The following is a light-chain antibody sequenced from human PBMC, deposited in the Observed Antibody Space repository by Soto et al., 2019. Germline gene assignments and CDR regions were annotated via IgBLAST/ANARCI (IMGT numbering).Light chain of an antibody. CDR2: DAS. CDR1: QSLSSY. Sequence: IVVTQSPAALSLSPGERATLSCRASQSLSSYLAWYQQKPGQAPRLLIYDASNRATGIPARFSGSGSGTDFTLTISSLEPEDFAVYYCQQRTNWLTFGGGTKADI. V-gene: IGKV3-11*01. J-gene: IGKJ4*01. CDR3: QQRTNWLT.